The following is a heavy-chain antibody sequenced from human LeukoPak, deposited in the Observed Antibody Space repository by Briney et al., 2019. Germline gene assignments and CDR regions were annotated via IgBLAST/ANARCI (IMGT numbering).Heavy chain of an antibody. V-gene: IGHV5-51*01. J-gene: IGHJ4*02. CDR3: ARRVYCSSTSCYPYYFDY. CDR2: IYPGDSDT. CDR1: GYSFTSYW. Sequence: GESLKISCKGSGYSFTSYWIGWVRQMPGKGLECMGIIYPGDSDTRYSPSFQGQVTISTDKSISTAYLQWSSLKASDTAMYYCARRVYCSSTSCYPYYFDYWGQGTLVTVSS. D-gene: IGHD2-2*01.